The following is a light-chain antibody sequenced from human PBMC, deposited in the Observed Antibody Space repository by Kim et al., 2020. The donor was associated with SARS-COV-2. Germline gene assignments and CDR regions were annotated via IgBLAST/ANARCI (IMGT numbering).Light chain of an antibody. CDR2: DNN. CDR3: GTWDNSLSAWV. V-gene: IGLV1-51*01. J-gene: IGLJ3*02. Sequence: GQKVTSSCSGRTSNIENNYVSWYQHLPGTAPKLLIYDNNKRPSGIPDRFSGSKSGTSATLGITGLQTGDEADYYCGTWDNSLSAWVFGGGTQLTVL. CDR1: TSNIENNY.